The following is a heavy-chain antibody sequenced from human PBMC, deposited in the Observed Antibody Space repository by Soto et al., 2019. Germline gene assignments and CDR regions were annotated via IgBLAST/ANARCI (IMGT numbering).Heavy chain of an antibody. CDR1: GGTFSSYT. Sequence: QVQLVQSGAEVKKPGSSVKVSCKASGGTFSSYTISWVRQAPGQGLEWMGRIIPILGIANYAQKFQGRVTITAEKSTSTAYMELSSLRSEDTAVYYGARGGRESYGSGTPLAYWGQGTLVTVSS. CDR3: ARGGRESYGSGTPLAY. J-gene: IGHJ4*02. CDR2: IIPILGIA. D-gene: IGHD3-10*01. V-gene: IGHV1-69*02.